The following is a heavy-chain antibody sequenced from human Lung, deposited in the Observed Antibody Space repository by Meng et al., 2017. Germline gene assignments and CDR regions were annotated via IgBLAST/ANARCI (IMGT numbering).Heavy chain of an antibody. V-gene: IGHV4-34*01. J-gene: IGHJ4*02. D-gene: IGHD4-11*01. CDR1: GGSFSDYY. CDR3: ARGPTTMAHDFDY. Sequence: QVQLQQWGAGLLKPSETLPLPCVVSGGSFSDYYWSWIRQPPGKGLEWIGEINHSGSTNYNPSLENRATISVDTSQNNLSLKLSSVTAADSAVYYCARGPTTMAHDFDYWGQGTLVTVSS. CDR2: INHSGST.